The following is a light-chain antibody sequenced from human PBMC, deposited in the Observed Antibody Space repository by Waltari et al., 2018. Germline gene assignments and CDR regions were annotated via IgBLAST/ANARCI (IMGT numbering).Light chain of an antibody. CDR3: QQYNVWPPWT. J-gene: IGKJ1*01. V-gene: IGKV3-15*01. CDR1: QGIHSD. CDR2: SAS. Sequence: EVVMTQSPATLSVSPGERATLSCRASQGIHSDLAWYQQKPGQPPRLLIYSASTRATGVPARFTGSVSETEFTLTVSSLQPEDSAVYYCQQYNVWPPWTFGQGTKVEIK.